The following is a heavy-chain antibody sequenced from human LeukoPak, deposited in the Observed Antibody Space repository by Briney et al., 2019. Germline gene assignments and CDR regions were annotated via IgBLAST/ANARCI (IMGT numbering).Heavy chain of an antibody. CDR2: INGDGSTI. Sequence: GGSLRLSCAASGFTFSSYWMHWVRQAPGKGLVWVSHINGDGSTIRYAGSVEGRFTISRDNAKNTLYLQMNSLRAGDTAVYYCARRGCGGDCYSHSWYFDLWGRGTLVTVSS. D-gene: IGHD2-21*02. V-gene: IGHV3-74*01. J-gene: IGHJ2*01. CDR3: ARRGCGGDCYSHSWYFDL. CDR1: GFTFSSYW.